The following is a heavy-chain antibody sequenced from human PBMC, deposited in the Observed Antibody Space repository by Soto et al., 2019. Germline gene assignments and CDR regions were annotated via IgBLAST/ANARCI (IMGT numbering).Heavy chain of an antibody. CDR1: GYTLTELS. D-gene: IGHD3-3*01. V-gene: IGHV1-24*01. CDR3: ATDRFITIFGVVPRAFDI. CDR2: FDPEDGET. Sequence: GASVKVSCKVSGYTLTELSMHWVRQAPGKGLEWMGGFDPEDGETIYAQKFQGRVTMTEDTSTDTAYMELSSLRSEDTAVYYCATDRFITIFGVVPRAFDIWGQGTMVTVSS. J-gene: IGHJ3*02.